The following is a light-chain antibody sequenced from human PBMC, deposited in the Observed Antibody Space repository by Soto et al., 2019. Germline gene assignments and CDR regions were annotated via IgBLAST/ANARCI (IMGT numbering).Light chain of an antibody. V-gene: IGKV1-5*01. CDR3: QKYNGYPRT. CDR1: QSIGDS. CDR2: DVS. J-gene: IGKJ1*01. Sequence: DIQMTQSPSTLSASVGDRVTITCRASQSIGDSLAWYQQKPGKAPYLLISDVSSLERGVPSRFSGSGSGTEFTLTISRMQTDDLATFYCQKYNGYPRTFGQGNKGDIK.